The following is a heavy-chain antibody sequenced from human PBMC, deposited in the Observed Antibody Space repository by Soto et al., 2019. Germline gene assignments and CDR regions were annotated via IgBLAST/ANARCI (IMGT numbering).Heavy chain of an antibody. CDR2: ISSNGGST. CDR3: AKGRSYYYYYGVDV. CDR1: GFTFSSYA. J-gene: IGHJ6*02. Sequence: GGSLRLSCVGSGFTFSSYAMHWVRQTPGKGLEYVSAISSNGGSTYYATSVKGRFTISRDNAKNTLYLQVDSLRHEDMALYYCAKGRSYYYYYGVDVSGQGTTVTVSS. V-gene: IGHV3-64*01.